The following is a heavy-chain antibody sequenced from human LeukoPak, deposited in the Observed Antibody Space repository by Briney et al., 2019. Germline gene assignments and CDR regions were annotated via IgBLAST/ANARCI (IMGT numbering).Heavy chain of an antibody. D-gene: IGHD2-15*01. Sequence: SETLSLTCTVSGGSVSSGSYYWSWIRQPPGKGLEWIGYIYYSRSTNYNPSLKSRVTISVDTSKNQFSLKLSSVTAADTAVYYCARDGGGSFDYWGQGTLVTVSS. J-gene: IGHJ4*02. CDR3: ARDGGGSFDY. CDR1: GGSVSSGSYY. CDR2: IYYSRST. V-gene: IGHV4-61*01.